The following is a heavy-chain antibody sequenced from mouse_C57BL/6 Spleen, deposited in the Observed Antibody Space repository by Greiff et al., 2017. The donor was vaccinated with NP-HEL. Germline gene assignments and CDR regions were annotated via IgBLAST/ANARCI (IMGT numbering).Heavy chain of an antibody. CDR2: IDPSDSET. CDR3: AGYYGSSLAY. D-gene: IGHD1-1*01. J-gene: IGHJ3*01. V-gene: IGHV1-52*01. Sequence: VQLQQPGAELVRPGSSVKLSCKASGYTFTSYWMHWVKQRPIQGLEWIGNIDPSDSETHYNQKFKDKATLTVDKSSSTAYMQLSSLTSEDSAVYCGAGYYGSSLAYWGQGTLVTVSA. CDR1: GYTFTSYW.